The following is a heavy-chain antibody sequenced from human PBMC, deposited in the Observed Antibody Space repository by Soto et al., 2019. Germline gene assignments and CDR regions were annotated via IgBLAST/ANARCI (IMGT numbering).Heavy chain of an antibody. D-gene: IGHD2-15*01. CDR1: GGSISSINW. CDR3: ASWWAIKGYFTY. V-gene: IGHV4-4*02. CDR2: IYHSGST. J-gene: IGHJ4*02. Sequence: SETLSLTCAVSGGSISSINWWSWIRQPPGKGLEWIGEIYHSGSTNYNPSLKSRVTISVDKSKNQFSLKLSSVTAGDTAVYYCASWWAIKGYFTYWGQGTLVTVSS.